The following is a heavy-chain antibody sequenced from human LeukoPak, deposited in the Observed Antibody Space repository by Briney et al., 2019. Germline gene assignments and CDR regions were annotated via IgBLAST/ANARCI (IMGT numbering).Heavy chain of an antibody. CDR3: TRDSTTFRFGY. CDR1: GFAVNNNY. V-gene: IGHV3-53*01. D-gene: IGHD4-11*01. J-gene: IGHJ4*02. CDR2: IYGGGIT. Sequence: GGSLRLSCAASGFAVNNNYMSWVRQAPGKGLEWVSIIYGGGITYYVDSVKGRFTISRDDSNNMLYLQMASLRVEDTAMYYCTRDSTTFRFGYWGQGALVTVSS.